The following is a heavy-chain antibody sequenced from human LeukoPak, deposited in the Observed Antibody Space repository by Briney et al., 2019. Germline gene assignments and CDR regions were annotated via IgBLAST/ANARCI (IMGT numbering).Heavy chain of an antibody. CDR3: ARTAGGYSHYYFYY. CDR1: GGSFSGYY. V-gene: IGHV4-59*01. CDR2: ISYSGST. Sequence: SETLSLTCTVSGGSFSGYYWSWIRQPPGKGLEWIGYISYSGSTNYNPSLKSRVTMSVDTSKNQFSLRLRSVTAADTAIYFCARTAGGYSHYYFYYWGQGTLVTVSS. J-gene: IGHJ4*02. D-gene: IGHD2-15*01.